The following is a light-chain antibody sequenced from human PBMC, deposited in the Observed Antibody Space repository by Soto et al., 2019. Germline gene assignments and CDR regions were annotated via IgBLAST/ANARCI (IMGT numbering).Light chain of an antibody. V-gene: IGKV1-5*03. CDR1: QTIRSW. CDR2: KAS. J-gene: IGKJ1*01. Sequence: DIQMTQSPSTLSGSVGDRVTITCRASQTIRSWLAWYQQKPGKAPKLLIYKASTLTSGVPSRFSGSGSETEFPITISSLQPDDSTTYYCQHYNSYAEAFGQGTKVELK. CDR3: QHYNSYAEA.